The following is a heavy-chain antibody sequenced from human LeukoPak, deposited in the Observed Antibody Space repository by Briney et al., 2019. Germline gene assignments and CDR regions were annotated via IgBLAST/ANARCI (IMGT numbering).Heavy chain of an antibody. V-gene: IGHV4-59*08. CDR3: AASKGGGYYANWFDP. CDR2: IYYSGGT. D-gene: IGHD3-3*01. CDR1: GGSISSYY. J-gene: IGHJ5*02. Sequence: SETLSLTCTVSGGSISSYYWSWIRQPPGKGLEWIGYIYYSGGTNYNPSLKSRVTISVDTSKNQFSLKLSSVTAADTAVYYCAASKGGGYYANWFDPWGQGTLVTVSS.